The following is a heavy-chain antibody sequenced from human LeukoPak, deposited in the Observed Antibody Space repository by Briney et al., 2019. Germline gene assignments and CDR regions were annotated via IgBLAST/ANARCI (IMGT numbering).Heavy chain of an antibody. CDR2: IKQYGSEK. J-gene: IGHJ4*02. CDR1: GFRFSSFW. V-gene: IGHV3-7*01. Sequence: GGSLRLSCVASGFRFSSFWMSWVRQGPGKGLEWVANIKQYGSEKHYVDSVKGRFTISTDNAKNSLYLQMDSLRAEDTAVYYCARDRGGDGYKYGGFDSWGQGTLVTVSS. D-gene: IGHD5-24*01. CDR3: ARDRGGDGYKYGGFDS.